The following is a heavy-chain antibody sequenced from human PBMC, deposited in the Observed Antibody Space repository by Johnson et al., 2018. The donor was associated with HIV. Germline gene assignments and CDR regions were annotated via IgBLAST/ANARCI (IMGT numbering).Heavy chain of an antibody. V-gene: IGHV3-30*04. Sequence: QVQLVESGGGMVQPGRSLRIYCAVSEFTFRNYAMHWVRLAPGKGLQWVAVISYDGNNKYYGDPVKGRFTISRDNSKDTLYLQMDSLRVEDSALYYCARGRKDIEAADGLDNDGFEMWGQGTMVTVSS. CDR2: ISYDGNNK. CDR1: EFTFRNYA. CDR3: ARGRKDIEAADGLDNDGFEM. J-gene: IGHJ3*02. D-gene: IGHD5-12*01.